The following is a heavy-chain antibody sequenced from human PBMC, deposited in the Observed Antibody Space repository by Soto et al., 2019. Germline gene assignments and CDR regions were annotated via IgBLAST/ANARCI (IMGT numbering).Heavy chain of an antibody. Sequence: ASVKVSCKASGYTFTSYGISWVRQAPGQGLEWMGWISAYNGNTNYAQKLQGRVTMTTDTSTSTAYMELRSLRSDDTAVYYWARSFFPFIAGATTGLGRYGMDVWGQGTTVTVSS. CDR1: GYTFTSYG. D-gene: IGHD1-26*01. V-gene: IGHV1-18*01. J-gene: IGHJ6*02. CDR3: ARSFFPFIAGATTGLGRYGMDV. CDR2: ISAYNGNT.